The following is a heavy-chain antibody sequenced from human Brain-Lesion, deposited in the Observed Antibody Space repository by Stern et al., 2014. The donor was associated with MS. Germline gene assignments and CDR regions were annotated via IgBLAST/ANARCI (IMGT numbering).Heavy chain of an antibody. D-gene: IGHD1-26*01. J-gene: IGHJ4*02. CDR2: LHASGAP. CDR1: GASISSGTSY. CDR3: ARGHWELLGNNYFDS. V-gene: IGHV4-61*02. Sequence: QVQLVQSGPGLVKPSQTLSLTCTVSGASISSGTSYWSWIRQPAGGGLEWIGRLHASGAPYYNPSLTSLVTISGDTSTNHFSLNLNAVTAADTAVYYCARGHWELLGNNYFDSWGQGTLVTVSS.